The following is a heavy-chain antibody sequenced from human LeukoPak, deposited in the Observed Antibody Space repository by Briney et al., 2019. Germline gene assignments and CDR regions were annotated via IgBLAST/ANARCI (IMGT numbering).Heavy chain of an antibody. CDR3: AREGGGLRYFDWLLSSYFDY. CDR2: IKQDGSEK. CDR1: GFTFSSYW. Sequence: GGSLRLSCAASGFTFSSYWMSWVRQAPGKGLEWVANIKQDGSEKYYVDSVKGRFTISRDNDKNSLYLQMNSLRAEDTAVYYCAREGGGLRYFDWLLSSYFDYWGQGTLVTVSS. J-gene: IGHJ4*02. V-gene: IGHV3-7*01. D-gene: IGHD3-9*01.